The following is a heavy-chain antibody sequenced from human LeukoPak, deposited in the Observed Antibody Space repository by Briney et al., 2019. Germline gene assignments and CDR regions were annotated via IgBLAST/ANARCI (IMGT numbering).Heavy chain of an antibody. J-gene: IGHJ6*02. V-gene: IGHV4-34*01. CDR1: GGSFSGYY. D-gene: IGHD6-13*01. CDR3: ATAAAGYLYYYYGMDV. Sequence: SETPSLTCAVYGGSFSGYYWSWIRQPPGKGLEWIGEINHSGSTNYNPSLKSRVTISVDTSKNQFSLKLSSVTAADTAVYYCATAAAGYLYYYYGMDVWGQGTTVTVSS. CDR2: INHSGST.